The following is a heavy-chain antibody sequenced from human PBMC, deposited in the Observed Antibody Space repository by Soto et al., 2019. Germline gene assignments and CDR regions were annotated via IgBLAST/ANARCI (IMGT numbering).Heavy chain of an antibody. CDR2: IYYSGST. D-gene: IGHD3-9*01. J-gene: IGHJ4*02. CDR1: GGSISSYY. V-gene: IGHV4-59*12. Sequence: SETLSLTCTVSGGSISSYYWSWIRQPPGKGLEWIGYIYYSGSTNYNPSLKSRVTISVDTSKNQFSLKLSSVTAADTAVYYCAREPDILTGYYSYWGQGALVTVSS. CDR3: AREPDILTGYYSY.